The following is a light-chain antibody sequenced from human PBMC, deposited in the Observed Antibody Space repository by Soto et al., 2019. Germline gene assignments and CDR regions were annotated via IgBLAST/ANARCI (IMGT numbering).Light chain of an antibody. CDR1: QSVSSSY. CDR2: GAS. CDR3: QQYGSSPLFT. J-gene: IGKJ3*01. V-gene: IGKV3-20*01. Sequence: EIVLTQSPGTLSLSPGERATLSCRASQSVSSSYLAWYQQKPGQAPRLLIYGASSRATGIPDRFSGSGSGTHFALPISRLEPEDFAVYYCQQYGSSPLFTFGPGLKVHIK.